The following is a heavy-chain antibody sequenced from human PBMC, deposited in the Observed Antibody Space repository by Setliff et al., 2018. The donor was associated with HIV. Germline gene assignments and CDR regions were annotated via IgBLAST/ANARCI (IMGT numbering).Heavy chain of an antibody. CDR2: IYNSGST. D-gene: IGHD6-6*01. Sequence: SETLSLTCTVSGGSISGHYWTWIRQPPGKELEWIGYIYNSGSTNYNPSLKGRVTISVDSAKNQFSLELRSVTAADTAVYYCARSVARDYWYFGHWGRGTLVTVSS. CDR3: ARSVARDYWYFGH. CDR1: GGSISGHY. V-gene: IGHV4-59*11. J-gene: IGHJ2*01.